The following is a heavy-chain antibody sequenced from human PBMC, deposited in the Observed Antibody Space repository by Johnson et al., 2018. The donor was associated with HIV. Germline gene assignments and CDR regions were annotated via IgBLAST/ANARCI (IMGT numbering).Heavy chain of an antibody. CDR1: GFTFSSYA. J-gene: IGHJ3*02. D-gene: IGHD5-24*01. CDR2: ISWNSGSI. Sequence: VQLVESGGGLVQPGGSLRLSCVASGFTFSSYAMHWVRQAPGKGLEWVSGISWNSGSIGYADSVKGRFTISRDNSKNTLHLQMNSLRVEDTAVYYCAKDFTDGAFDIWGRGTMVTVSS. V-gene: IGHV3-9*01. CDR3: AKDFTDGAFDI.